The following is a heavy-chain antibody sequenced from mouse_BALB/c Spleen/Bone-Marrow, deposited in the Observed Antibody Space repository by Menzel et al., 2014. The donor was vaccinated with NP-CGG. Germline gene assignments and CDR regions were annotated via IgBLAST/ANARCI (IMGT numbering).Heavy chain of an antibody. Sequence: EVQVVESGGGLVQPGGSRKLSCAASGFTFXSFGMHWVRQAPEKGLEWVAYISSGSSTIYYADTVKGRFTISRDNPKNTLFLQMTSLRSEDTAMYYCARGNYGFSFYYAMDYWGQGTSVTVSS. CDR3: ARGNYGFSFYYAMDY. CDR1: GFTFXSFG. J-gene: IGHJ4*01. D-gene: IGHD1-1*01. CDR2: ISSGSSTI. V-gene: IGHV5-17*02.